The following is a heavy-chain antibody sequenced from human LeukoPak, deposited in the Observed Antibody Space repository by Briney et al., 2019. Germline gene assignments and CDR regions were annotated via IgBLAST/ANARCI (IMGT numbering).Heavy chain of an antibody. CDR2: IIPIFGTA. Sequence: SVKVSCKASGGTFSNYAISWVRQAPGQGLEWMGGIIPIFGTANYAQKFQGRVTITADESTSTAYMELSSLRSEDTAVYYCARGEWELLGCYFNYWGQGTLVTVSS. CDR1: GGTFSNYA. J-gene: IGHJ4*02. V-gene: IGHV1-69*13. D-gene: IGHD4-23*01. CDR3: ARGEWELLGCYFNY.